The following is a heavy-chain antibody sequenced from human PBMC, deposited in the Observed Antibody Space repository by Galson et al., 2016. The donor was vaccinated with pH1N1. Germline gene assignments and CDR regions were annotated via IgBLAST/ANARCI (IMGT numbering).Heavy chain of an antibody. J-gene: IGHJ4*02. D-gene: IGHD2-2*01. CDR2: IYWDDDT. V-gene: IGHV2-5*02. Sequence: PALVKPTQTLTLTCSFSGLPPSSSGVSVGWIRQPPGKALEWLALIYWDDDTRHNPHLKSRLSITKATSKSQVILTLTNMDPMDTASYYCARGYCSATSCRHNEYWGPGTLVTVSS. CDR1: GLPPSSSGVS. CDR3: ARGYCSATSCRHNEY.